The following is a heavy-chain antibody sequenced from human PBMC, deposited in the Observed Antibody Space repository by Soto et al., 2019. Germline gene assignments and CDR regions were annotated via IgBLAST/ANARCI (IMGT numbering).Heavy chain of an antibody. Sequence: PSETLSLTCTVFGGSISSGGYYWSWIRQHPGKGLEWIGYISYSGSTYYNPSLKSRVTVSVDKSNNQFSLKLRSVTAADTAVYYCAKAHVMVVAGSTFDYWGHGTLVTVSS. D-gene: IGHD6-19*01. CDR2: ISYSGST. CDR3: AKAHVMVVAGSTFDY. CDR1: GGSISSGGYY. V-gene: IGHV4-31*09. J-gene: IGHJ4*01.